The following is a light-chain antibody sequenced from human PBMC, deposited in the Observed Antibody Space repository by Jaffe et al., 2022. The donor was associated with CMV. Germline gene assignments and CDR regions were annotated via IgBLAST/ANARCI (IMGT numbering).Light chain of an antibody. CDR3: QQFDHLPVT. CDR2: DAS. V-gene: IGKV1-33*01. J-gene: IGKJ4*01. CDR1: QDISNY. Sequence: DIQMTQSPSSLSASVGDRVTITCQASQDISNYLNWYQQKPGKAPKLLIYDASNLETGVPSRFSGSGSGTHFTFTISSLQPEDFATYYCQQFDHLPVTFGGGSKVEIK.